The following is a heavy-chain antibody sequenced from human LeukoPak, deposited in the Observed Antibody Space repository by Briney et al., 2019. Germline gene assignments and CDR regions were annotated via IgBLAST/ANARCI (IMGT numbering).Heavy chain of an antibody. D-gene: IGHD6-6*01. CDR3: ARGRSRYSSSSLGY. CDR2: ISLNSGDT. J-gene: IGHJ4*02. Sequence: GASVTVSCKASGYTFTSYGISWVRQAPGQGLEWMGWISLNSGDTSYAQSCQGRVTMTRDTSISTAYMELSGLRSDDTAVYYCARGRSRYSSSSLGYWGQGTLVTVSS. CDR1: GYTFTSYG. V-gene: IGHV1-2*02.